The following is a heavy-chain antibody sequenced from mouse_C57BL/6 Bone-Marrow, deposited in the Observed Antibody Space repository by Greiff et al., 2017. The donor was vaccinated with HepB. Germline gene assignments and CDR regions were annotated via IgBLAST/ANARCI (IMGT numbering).Heavy chain of an antibody. J-gene: IGHJ3*01. CDR3: ALYYGSSYKFAY. CDR2: SDPEDGET. D-gene: IGHD1-1*01. V-gene: IGHV14-2*01. Sequence: VQLKESGAELVKPGASVKLSCTASGFNFKDYYMHWVKQRTEQGLEWIGRSDPEDGETKYAPKFQGKATITADTSSNTAYMQLSSLTSEDTAVYYFALYYGSSYKFAYWGQGTLVTVSA. CDR1: GFNFKDYY.